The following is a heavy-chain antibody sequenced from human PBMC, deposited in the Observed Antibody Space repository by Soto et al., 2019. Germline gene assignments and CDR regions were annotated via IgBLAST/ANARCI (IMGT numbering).Heavy chain of an antibody. J-gene: IGHJ4*02. V-gene: IGHV3-73*02. CDR3: VRQYGDYPYYFDY. CDR2: VRIKPNSYAT. CDR1: GFTFSGSA. Sequence: EVQLVESGGGLVQPGGSLKLSCAASGFTFSGSAMHWVRQASGYGLEWVGRVRIKPNSYATTYGASVKGRFTISRDDSKSTAYLQMSSLKTEDTAVYYCVRQYGDYPYYFDYWGQGTLVTVSS. D-gene: IGHD4-17*01.